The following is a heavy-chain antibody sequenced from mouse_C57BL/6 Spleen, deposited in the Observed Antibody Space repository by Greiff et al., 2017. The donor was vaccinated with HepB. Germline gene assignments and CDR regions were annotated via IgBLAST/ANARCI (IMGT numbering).Heavy chain of an antibody. J-gene: IGHJ2*01. V-gene: IGHV5-17*01. CDR3: ARRITTVGVDY. CDR1: GFTFSDYG. Sequence: EVKLLESGGGLVKPGGSLKLSCAASGFTFSDYGMHWVRQAPEKGLEWVAYISSGSSTNYYADTVKGRFTIPRDTAKTTLFLQMTSLRSEETAMYYSARRITTVGVDYWGQGTTLTVSS. D-gene: IGHD1-1*01. CDR2: ISSGSSTN.